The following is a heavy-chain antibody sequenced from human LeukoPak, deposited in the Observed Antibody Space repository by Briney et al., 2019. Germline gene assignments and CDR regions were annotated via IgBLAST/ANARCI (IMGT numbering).Heavy chain of an antibody. CDR3: ARDLTTVGPGGGY. CDR1: GFTFSSYW. CDR2: IKQDGSEK. Sequence: GGSLRLSCAASGFTFSSYWMSWVRQAPGKGLEWVANIKQDGSEKYYVDSVKGRFTISRDNAKNSLYLQMNSLRAEDTAVYYCARDLTTVGPGGGYWGQGTLVTVSS. V-gene: IGHV3-7*01. J-gene: IGHJ4*02. D-gene: IGHD4-17*01.